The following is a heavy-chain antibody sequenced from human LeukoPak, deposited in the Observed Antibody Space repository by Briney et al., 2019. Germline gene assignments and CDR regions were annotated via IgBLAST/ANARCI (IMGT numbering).Heavy chain of an antibody. D-gene: IGHD2-15*01. CDR1: GFTFSSYG. CDR2: ISYDGSNK. V-gene: IGHV3-30*18. J-gene: IGHJ4*02. CDR3: AKDHGYCSCGSCFALFDY. Sequence: PGGSLRLSCAASGFTFSSYGMHWVRQAPGKGLEWVAVISYDGSNKYYADSVKGRFTISRDNSKNTLYLQMNKLRAEDTAVYYCAKDHGYCSCGSCFALFDYWGQGTLVSVCS.